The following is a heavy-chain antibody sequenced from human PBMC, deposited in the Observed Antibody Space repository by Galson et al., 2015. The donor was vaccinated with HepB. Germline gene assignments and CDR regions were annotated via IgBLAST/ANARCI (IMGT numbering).Heavy chain of an antibody. CDR2: IGGSGTST. V-gene: IGHV3-23*01. Sequence: LRLSCAASGFIFSTYAMNWVRQAPGRGMEGVSAIGGSGTSTYYAHSVEGRCTISRDNSKNTLYLEMNNLRAEVTAVYYCAKGEYFDWLDYGDFWGQGTLVTVSS. J-gene: IGHJ4*02. CDR3: AKGEYFDWLDYGDF. D-gene: IGHD3-9*01. CDR1: GFIFSTYA.